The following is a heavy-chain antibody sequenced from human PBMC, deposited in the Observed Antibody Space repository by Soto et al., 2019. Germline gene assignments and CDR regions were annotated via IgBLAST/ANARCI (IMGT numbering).Heavy chain of an antibody. J-gene: IGHJ4*02. CDR3: AVHRRGWQDYS. V-gene: IGHV3-74*01. CDR1: GSSFTNYW. Sequence: EVQLVESGGGLVQPGGSLRLSCVASGSSFTNYWMHWVRQVPGKGLVWVSCTHADGVNTIYADSVKGRFTVSRDNTKNTLSLQMNSLRVEDTAVYYCAVHRRGWQDYSWGQGTLVTVSA. D-gene: IGHD6-19*01. CDR2: THADGVNT.